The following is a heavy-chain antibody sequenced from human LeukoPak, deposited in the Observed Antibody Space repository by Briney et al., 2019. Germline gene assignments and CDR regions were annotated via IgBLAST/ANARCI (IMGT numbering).Heavy chain of an antibody. V-gene: IGHV3-33*01. CDR1: GFTFSSYG. Sequence: GGSLSLSCVASGFTFSSYGMHWVRQAPGKGLEWVAVIWYDGSNKYYADSVKGRFTISRDNSKNTLYLQMNSMRAEDTAGYYWARGGYYDSSGYFEGDYWGQGTLVTVSS. J-gene: IGHJ4*02. D-gene: IGHD3-22*01. CDR2: IWYDGSNK. CDR3: ARGGYYDSSGYFEGDY.